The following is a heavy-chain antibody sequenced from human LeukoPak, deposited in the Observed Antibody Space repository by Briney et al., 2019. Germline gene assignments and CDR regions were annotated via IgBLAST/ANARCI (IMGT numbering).Heavy chain of an antibody. Sequence: PSETLSLTCTVSSGSISSSSYYWGWIRQPPGKGLEWIGSIYYSGSTNYNPSLKSRVTISVDTSKNQFSLKLSSVTAAGTAVYYCASMTRGYSYGLDYWGQGTLVTVSS. V-gene: IGHV4-39*07. D-gene: IGHD5-18*01. CDR2: IYYSGST. J-gene: IGHJ4*02. CDR3: ASMTRGYSYGLDY. CDR1: SGSISSSSYY.